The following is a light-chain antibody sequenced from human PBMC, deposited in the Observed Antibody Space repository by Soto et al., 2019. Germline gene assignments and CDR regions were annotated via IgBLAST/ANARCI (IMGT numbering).Light chain of an antibody. J-gene: IGLJ1*01. CDR3: AAWDDSLSGYV. CDR2: RNN. Sequence: QAVLKHPPSASGTPRQSVTISCSGSSSNIGSNYVYWYQQLPGTAPKLLIYRNNQRPSGVPDRFSGSKSGTSASLAISGLRSEDEADYYCAAWDDSLSGYVFGTGTKVTVL. V-gene: IGLV1-47*01. CDR1: SSNIGSNY.